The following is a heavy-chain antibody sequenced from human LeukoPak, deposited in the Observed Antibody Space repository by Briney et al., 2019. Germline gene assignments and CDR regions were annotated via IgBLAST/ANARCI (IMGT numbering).Heavy chain of an antibody. Sequence: MSPSGDITYYADSVKGRFTISRDNSKNTLYLEVISLTAEDTAVYYCARRSGSSPVNYWGQGTLVTVSS. J-gene: IGHJ4*02. V-gene: IGHV3-23*01. CDR3: ARRSGSSPVNY. CDR2: MSPSGDIT. D-gene: IGHD3-10*01.